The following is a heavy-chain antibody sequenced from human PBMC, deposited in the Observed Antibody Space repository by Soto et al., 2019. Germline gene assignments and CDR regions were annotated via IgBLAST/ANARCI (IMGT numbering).Heavy chain of an antibody. CDR2: IYYSGTT. CDR1: GGSISSGGYY. V-gene: IGHV4-31*03. J-gene: IGHJ4*02. D-gene: IGHD1-26*01. CDR3: ARDHSGYVDY. Sequence: SETLSLTCTVSGGSISSGGYYWSWIRQHPGKGLEYIGYIYYSGTTHYNPSLESRLTISIDTSKNQFSLTLSSVTAADTAVYYCARDHSGYVDYWGQGTLVTVSS.